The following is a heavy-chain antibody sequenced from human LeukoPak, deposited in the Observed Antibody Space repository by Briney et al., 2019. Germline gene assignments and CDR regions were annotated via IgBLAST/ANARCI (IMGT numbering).Heavy chain of an antibody. CDR1: GGSISSGSYY. V-gene: IGHV4-61*02. CDR2: IYSSGST. Sequence: SETLSLTCTVSGGSISSGSYYWSWIRQPAGKGLEWIGRIYSSGSTNYNPSLKSRVTISVDTSKNQFSLKLSSVTAADTAVYYCARDSGSSGYYSVSLWGQGTLVTVSS. CDR3: ARDSGSSGYYSVSL. J-gene: IGHJ4*02. D-gene: IGHD3-22*01.